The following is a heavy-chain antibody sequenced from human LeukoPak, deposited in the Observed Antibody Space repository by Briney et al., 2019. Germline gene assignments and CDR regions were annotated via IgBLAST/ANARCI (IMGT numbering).Heavy chain of an antibody. CDR1: GYTFTSYG. CDR3: ARAYSSSWSNWFDP. V-gene: IGHV1-18*01. CDR2: ISAYNGNT. J-gene: IGHJ5*02. D-gene: IGHD6-13*01. Sequence: GASVKVSCKASGYTFTSYGISWVRQAPGQGLEWMGWISAYNGNTNYAQKLQGRVTITTDESTSTAYMELSSLRSEDTAVYYCARAYSSSWSNWFDPWGQGTLVTVSS.